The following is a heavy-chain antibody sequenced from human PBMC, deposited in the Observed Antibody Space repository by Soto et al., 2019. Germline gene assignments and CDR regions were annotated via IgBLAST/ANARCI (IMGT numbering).Heavy chain of an antibody. CDR3: ARSRGSYYSQFDS. D-gene: IGHD3-10*01. CDR2: VIPILGAS. J-gene: IGHJ4*02. CDR1: ADTFTGYT. V-gene: IGHV1-69*08. Sequence: QVQLVQSGAEVKKPGSSVKVSCKASADTFTGYTVTWVRQAPGQGLEWVGRVIPILGASNFAQKFQGRVPISADKSTDTDYMVLTGRISEATAVYYCARSRGSYYSQFDSWGQGTLVTVSS.